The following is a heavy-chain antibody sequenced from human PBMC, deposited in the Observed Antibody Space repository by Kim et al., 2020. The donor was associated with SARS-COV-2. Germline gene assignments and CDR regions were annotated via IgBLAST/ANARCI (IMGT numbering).Heavy chain of an antibody. CDR1: GFTFNNYA. CDR3: AKASSRGAYLTCFDY. D-gene: IGHD1-26*01. Sequence: GGSLRLSCAASGFTFNNYAMSWVRQAPGKGLELVSTISGSGTPTSYADSVKGRFTISRDDSKNTLHLQMNSLRAEDTAVYYCAKASSRGAYLTCFDYWG. CDR2: ISGSGTPT. J-gene: IGHJ4*01. V-gene: IGHV3-23*01.